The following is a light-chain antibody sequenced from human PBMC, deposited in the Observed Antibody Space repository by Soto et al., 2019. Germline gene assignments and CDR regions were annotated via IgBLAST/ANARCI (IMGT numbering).Light chain of an antibody. V-gene: IGKV1-5*01. Sequence: DIQMTQSPSSLSASVGDRVTXXXRASQTISSWLAWYQQKPGKAPKLLIYDASSLESGVPSRFSGSGSGTEFTLTISSLQPDDFATYYCQQYNSYSTFGQGTKVDIK. CDR3: QQYNSYST. CDR2: DAS. J-gene: IGKJ1*01. CDR1: QTISSW.